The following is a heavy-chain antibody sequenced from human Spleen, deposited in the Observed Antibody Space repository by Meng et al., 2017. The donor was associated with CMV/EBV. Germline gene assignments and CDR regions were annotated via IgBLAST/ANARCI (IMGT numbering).Heavy chain of an antibody. Sequence: GESLKISCAASGLAFTDSSIHWVRQASGRGLEWVGRIRTKANNYATAYAASVQGRFTISRDDSKNTAFLQMYSLKTEDTAVYYCTRDPDYQTIFGVVPRPYIRDYIGMDVWGQGTTVTVSS. CDR1: GLAFTDSS. J-gene: IGHJ6*02. CDR2: IRTKANNYAT. D-gene: IGHD3-3*01. CDR3: TRDPDYQTIFGVVPRPYIRDYIGMDV. V-gene: IGHV3-73*01.